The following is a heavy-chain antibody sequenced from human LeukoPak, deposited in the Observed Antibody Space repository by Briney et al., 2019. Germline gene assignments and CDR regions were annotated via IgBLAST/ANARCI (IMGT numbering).Heavy chain of an antibody. V-gene: IGHV3-30*18. Sequence: QTGGSLRLSCAASGFTFSSYGMHWVRQAPGKGLEWVAVISYDGSNKYYADSVKGRFTISRDNSKNTLYLQMNSLRAEDTAVYYCAKDRATVVVEDAFDIWGQGTMVTVSS. CDR2: ISYDGSNK. J-gene: IGHJ3*02. CDR1: GFTFSSYG. D-gene: IGHD3-22*01. CDR3: AKDRATVVVEDAFDI.